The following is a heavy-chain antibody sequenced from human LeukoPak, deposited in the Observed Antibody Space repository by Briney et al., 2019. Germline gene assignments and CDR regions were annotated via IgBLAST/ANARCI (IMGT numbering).Heavy chain of an antibody. CDR3: ARDESPYGDLIDY. CDR1: GFTFSSYA. CDR2: ISYDGSNK. D-gene: IGHD4-17*01. Sequence: PGKSLRLSCAASGFTFSSYAMHWVRPAPGKGLEWVAVISYDGSNKYYADSVKGRFTISRDNSKNTLYLQMNSLRAEDTAVYYCARDESPYGDLIDYWGQGTLVTVSS. J-gene: IGHJ4*02. V-gene: IGHV3-30-3*01.